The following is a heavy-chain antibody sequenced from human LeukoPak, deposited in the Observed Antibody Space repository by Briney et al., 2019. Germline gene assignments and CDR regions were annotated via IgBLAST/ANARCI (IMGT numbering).Heavy chain of an antibody. CDR3: ARAVGAKYFDY. CDR2: INPNSGGT. J-gene: IGHJ4*02. Sequence: GASVKASCKASGYTFTGYFMHWVRQAPGQGLEWMGWINPNSGGTNYAQKFQGRVTMTRDTSISTAYMEVSRLTSDDTAVYYCARAVGAKYFDYWGQGTLVTVSS. V-gene: IGHV1-2*02. CDR1: GYTFTGYF. D-gene: IGHD1-26*01.